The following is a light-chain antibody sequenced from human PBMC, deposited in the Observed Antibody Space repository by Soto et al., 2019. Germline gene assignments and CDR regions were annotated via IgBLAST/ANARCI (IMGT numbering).Light chain of an antibody. CDR2: GAS. CDR3: KQYRGVPYT. CDR1: ESISRDY. J-gene: IGKJ2*01. V-gene: IGKV3-20*01. Sequence: EIVLTQSPGTLSLSPGQRATLSCRASESISRDYLAWYQQRLVPAPRLLIYGASSGATGIPGRFSGSGSGTDFTLTIRRLETEDFAIYACKQYRGVPYTFGQGTNLATK.